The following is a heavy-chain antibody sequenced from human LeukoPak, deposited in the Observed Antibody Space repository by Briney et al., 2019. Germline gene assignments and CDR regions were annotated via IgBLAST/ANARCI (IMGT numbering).Heavy chain of an antibody. V-gene: IGHV4-39*07. CDR1: GGSISSISYY. D-gene: IGHD3-10*01. CDR3: ARDPWYYGSGSQPPFDY. J-gene: IGHJ4*02. CDR2: MYYSGST. Sequence: SETLSLACTVSGGSISSISYYWGWIRQPPGKGLEWIVSMYYSGSTYNNPSLKSRVTISVDTSKNQFSLKLSSVTAADTAVYYCARDPWYYGSGSQPPFDYWGQGTLVTVSS.